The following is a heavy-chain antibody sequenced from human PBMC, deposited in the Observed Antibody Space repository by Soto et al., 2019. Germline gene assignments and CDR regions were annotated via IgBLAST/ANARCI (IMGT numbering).Heavy chain of an antibody. Sequence: GGSLRLSCAASGFTFSSYSMNWVRQAPGKGLEWVSYISSSSSTIYYADSVKSRFTISRDNAKNSLYLQMNSLRDEDTAVYYFASPASPRAYYDSSGYFDYWGQGTLVTVSS. V-gene: IGHV3-48*02. D-gene: IGHD3-22*01. CDR1: GFTFSSYS. J-gene: IGHJ4*02. CDR2: ISSSSSTI. CDR3: ASPASPRAYYDSSGYFDY.